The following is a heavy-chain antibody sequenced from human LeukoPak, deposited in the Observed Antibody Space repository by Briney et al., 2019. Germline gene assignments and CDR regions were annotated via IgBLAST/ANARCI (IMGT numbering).Heavy chain of an antibody. V-gene: IGHV3-64*01. D-gene: IGHD1-26*01. J-gene: IGHJ4*02. CDR3: ARISSGRYSDY. Sequence: GGSLRLSCAASGVTFSSYAMHWVRQAPGKGLEYVSAISNNGDGTYYANSVKGRFTISRDNSKNTLYLQMGSLRAEDMAVYYCARISSGRYSDYWGQGTLVTVSS. CDR2: ISNNGDGT. CDR1: GVTFSSYA.